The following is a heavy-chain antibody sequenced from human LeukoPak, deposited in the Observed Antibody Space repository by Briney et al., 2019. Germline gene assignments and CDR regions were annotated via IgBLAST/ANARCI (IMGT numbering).Heavy chain of an antibody. CDR1: GFTFSTYW. D-gene: IGHD6-13*01. V-gene: IGHV3-7*01. CDR3: ARDSAGNDY. Sequence: PGGSLRLTCAASGFTFSTYWMSCVRQAQGKGLESVTNIKQDGSEKYYVDSVKGRFTIWRDNAKNSLYLQMNSLRAKDTAMYYCARDSAGNDYWGQGTLVTVPS. CDR2: IKQDGSEK. J-gene: IGHJ4*02.